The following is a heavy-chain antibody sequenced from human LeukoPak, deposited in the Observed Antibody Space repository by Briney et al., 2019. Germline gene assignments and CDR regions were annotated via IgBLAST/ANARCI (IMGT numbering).Heavy chain of an antibody. J-gene: IGHJ6*02. CDR1: GGTFSSYA. Sequence: ASVKVSCKASGGTFSSYAISWVRQAPGQGLEWMGGIIPIFGTANYAQKFQGRVTITVDESTSTAYMELSSLRSEDTAVYYCARSVDYYYYGMDVWGQGTTVTVSS. CDR2: IIPIFGTA. CDR3: ARSVDYYYYGMDV. V-gene: IGHV1-69*13.